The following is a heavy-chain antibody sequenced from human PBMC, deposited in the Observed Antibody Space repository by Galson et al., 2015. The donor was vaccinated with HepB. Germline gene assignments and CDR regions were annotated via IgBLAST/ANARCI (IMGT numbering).Heavy chain of an antibody. J-gene: IGHJ6*03. V-gene: IGHV4-34*01. D-gene: IGHD4-17*01. CDR3: ASTVTTWGGLYYYYYMDV. CDR1: GGSFSGYY. CDR2: INHSGST. Sequence: SETLSLTCAVYGGSFSGYYWSWIRQPPGKGLEWIGEINHSGSTNYNPSLKSRVTISVDTSKNQFSPKLSSVTAADTAVYYCASTVTTWGGLYYYYYMDVWGKGTTVTVSS.